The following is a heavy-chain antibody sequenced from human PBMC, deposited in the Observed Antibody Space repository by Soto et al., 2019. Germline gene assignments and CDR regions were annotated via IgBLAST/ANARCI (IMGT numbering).Heavy chain of an antibody. Sequence: SETLSLTCTVSGGSISSSSYYWGWIRQPPGKGLEWIGNIYFSGSTNYNPSLKSRVTISVDTSKNQFSLKLSSVTAADTAVYYCARRYSGYGDYWGQGTLVTVS. CDR2: IYFSGST. CDR3: ARRYSGYGDY. J-gene: IGHJ4*02. V-gene: IGHV4-39*07. D-gene: IGHD5-12*01. CDR1: GGSISSSSYY.